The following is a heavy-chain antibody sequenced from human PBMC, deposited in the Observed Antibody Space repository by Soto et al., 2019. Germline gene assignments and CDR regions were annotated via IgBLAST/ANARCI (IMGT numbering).Heavy chain of an antibody. D-gene: IGHD6-13*01. CDR2: IIPIFGTA. Sequence: SVKVSCKASGGTFSSYAISWVRQAPGQGLEWMGGIIPIFGTANYAQKFQGRVTITADESTSTAYMELSSLRSEDTAVYYCASGSINSSSWYYYYYGMDVWGQGTTVTV. J-gene: IGHJ6*02. CDR1: GGTFSSYA. CDR3: ASGSINSSSWYYYYYGMDV. V-gene: IGHV1-69*13.